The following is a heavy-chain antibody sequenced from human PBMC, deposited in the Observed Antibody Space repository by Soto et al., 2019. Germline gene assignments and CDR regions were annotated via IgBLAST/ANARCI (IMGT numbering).Heavy chain of an antibody. D-gene: IGHD6-6*01. V-gene: IGHV5-10-1*01. J-gene: IGHJ6*02. Sequence: GESLKVSWNGSGYNFTSYWISWGRQMPGKGLEWMGRTDPSDSYTNYSPSFQGHVTISADKSISTAYLQWSSLKASDTAMYYCARHLAALADVWGQGTTVTVSS. CDR3: ARHLAALADV. CDR2: TDPSDSYT. CDR1: GYNFTSYW.